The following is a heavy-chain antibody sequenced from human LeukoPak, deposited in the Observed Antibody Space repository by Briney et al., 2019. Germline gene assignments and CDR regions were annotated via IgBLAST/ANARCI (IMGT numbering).Heavy chain of an antibody. Sequence: SETLSLTCTVSGGSIRSYYWSWIRQPPGKGLEWIGYIYYSGSTNYNPSLKSRVTISVDTSKNQFSLKLSSVTPEDTAVYYCARGAWSSSWSGDDAFDIWGQGTMVTVSS. V-gene: IGHV4-59*12. CDR1: GGSIRSYY. D-gene: IGHD6-13*01. CDR2: IYYSGST. J-gene: IGHJ3*02. CDR3: ARGAWSSSWSGDDAFDI.